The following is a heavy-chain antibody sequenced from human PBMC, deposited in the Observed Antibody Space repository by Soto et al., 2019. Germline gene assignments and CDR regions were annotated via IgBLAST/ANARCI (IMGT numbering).Heavy chain of an antibody. CDR2: INPSGGST. D-gene: IGHD3-10*01. V-gene: IGHV1-46*02. J-gene: IGHJ5*02. CDR3: ARGCYYGSGSPHPDRLAPSWFDP. Sequence: GASVEVSCKESGYTKNSYYRHWVRQDTKQGLEWMGIINPSGGSTSYAQKFQGRVTMTRDTSTSTVYMELSSLRSEDTAVYYCARGCYYGSGSPHPDRLAPSWFDPWGQGTLVTVSS. CDR1: GYTKNSYY.